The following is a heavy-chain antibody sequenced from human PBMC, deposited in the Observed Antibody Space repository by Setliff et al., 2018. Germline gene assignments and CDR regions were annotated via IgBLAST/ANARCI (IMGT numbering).Heavy chain of an antibody. J-gene: IGHJ6*02. D-gene: IGHD3-9*01. CDR1: GGSITSGDYF. V-gene: IGHV4-30-4*08. Sequence: SETLSLTCTVSGGSITSGDYFWSWIRQPPGEGLEWIGYIYYSGSTYYNPSLSGRVSISVDTSKNQFSMRLSSVTAADTAVYYCARLNYDILTGYYGSPYYYGMDVWGQGTTVTVSS. CDR2: IYYSGST. CDR3: ARLNYDILTGYYGSPYYYGMDV.